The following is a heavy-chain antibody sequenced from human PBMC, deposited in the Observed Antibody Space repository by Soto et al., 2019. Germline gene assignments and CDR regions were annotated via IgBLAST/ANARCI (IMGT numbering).Heavy chain of an antibody. Sequence: QVRLEESGPGLVKPSETLSLICSVFGGSVNNADYFWSWIRHHPENVLEWIGYIYYSGSTRYNPSFKTRATLSIDTSKNQFSLRLNSVTVADTAVYFCARDADYGGSRGGMDVWGRGTTVTVSS. CDR1: GGSVNNADYF. CDR3: ARDADYGGSRGGMDV. CDR2: IYYSGST. V-gene: IGHV4-31*03. D-gene: IGHD4-17*01. J-gene: IGHJ6*02.